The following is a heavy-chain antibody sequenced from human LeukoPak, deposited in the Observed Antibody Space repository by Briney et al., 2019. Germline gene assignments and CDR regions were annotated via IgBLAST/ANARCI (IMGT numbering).Heavy chain of an antibody. CDR1: GGSIRSYY. V-gene: IGHV4-4*07. J-gene: IGHJ4*02. D-gene: IGHD5-18*01. CDR3: AREPWIQLWYEYYFDY. Sequence: PSETLALTCTFSGGSIRSYYWSWIRQPSGKGLEWIGRIYNSGRTNYNPSIKSRVTMSVATSKKQCSLKLSSVTAEDTAVYYCAREPWIQLWYEYYFDYWGQGTLVTVSS. CDR2: IYNSGRT.